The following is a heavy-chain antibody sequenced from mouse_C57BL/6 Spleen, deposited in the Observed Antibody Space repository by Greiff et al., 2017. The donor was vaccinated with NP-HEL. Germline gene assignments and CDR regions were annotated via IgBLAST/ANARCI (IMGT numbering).Heavy chain of an antibody. J-gene: IGHJ1*03. Sequence: VQLQESGPGLVQPSQSLSITCTVSGFSLTSYGVHWVRQSPGKGLEWLGVIWSGGSTAYNAAFMSRLSITKDNSKSQVFFKMNSLQADDTAIYYCAKRPSDSYWYFDVWGTGTTVTVSS. V-gene: IGHV2-5*01. CDR2: IWSGGST. CDR1: GFSLTSYG. CDR3: AKRPSDSYWYFDV.